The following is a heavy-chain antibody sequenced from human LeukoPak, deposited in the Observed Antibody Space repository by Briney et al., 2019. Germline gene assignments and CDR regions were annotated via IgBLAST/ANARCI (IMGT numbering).Heavy chain of an antibody. CDR2: ISGSGGST. J-gene: IGHJ4*02. Sequence: PGGSLRHSCAASGFTFSSYAMSWVRQAPGKGLEWVSAISGSGGSTYYADSVKGRFTISRDNSKNTLYLQMSSLRAEDTAVYYCAKDLHYDILTGYYNYWGQGTLVTVSS. V-gene: IGHV3-23*01. CDR1: GFTFSSYA. D-gene: IGHD3-9*01. CDR3: AKDLHYDILTGYYNY.